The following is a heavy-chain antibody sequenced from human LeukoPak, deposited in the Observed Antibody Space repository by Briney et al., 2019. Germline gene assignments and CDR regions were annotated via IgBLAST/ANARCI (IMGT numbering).Heavy chain of an antibody. J-gene: IGHJ4*02. CDR3: ARASHDYGDYSHFDY. CDR2: IYYSGST. D-gene: IGHD4-17*01. CDR1: GGSISSSSYY. Sequence: SETLSLTCTVSGGSISSSSYYRGWIRQPPGKGLEWIGSIYYSGSTYYNPSLKSRVTISVDTSKNQFSLKLSSVTAADTAVYYCARASHDYGDYSHFDYWGQGTLVTVSS. V-gene: IGHV4-39*01.